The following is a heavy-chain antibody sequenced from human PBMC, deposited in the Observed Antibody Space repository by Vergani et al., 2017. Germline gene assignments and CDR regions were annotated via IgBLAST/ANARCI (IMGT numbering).Heavy chain of an antibody. CDR3: ARASLRALVGYYYYMDV. J-gene: IGHJ6*03. Sequence: QLQLQESGSGLVKPSQTLSLTCAVSGDSITNGGFSWNWIRQPPGKGPEWIGYIFPSGNSDYNPSLKDRVSISLDKSKNQFSLWVNSVTAADTAVYFCARASLRALVGYYYYMDVWGKGKTVVVSS. CDR1: GDSITNGGFS. D-gene: IGHD3-16*02. CDR2: IFPSGNS. V-gene: IGHV4-30-2*01.